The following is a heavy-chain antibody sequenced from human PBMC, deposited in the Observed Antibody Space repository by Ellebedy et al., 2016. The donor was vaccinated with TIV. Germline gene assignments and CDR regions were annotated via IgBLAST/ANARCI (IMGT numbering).Heavy chain of an antibody. Sequence: MPSETLSLTCTVSGGSISSGGYYWSWIRQHPGKGLEWIGYIYYSGSTYYNPSLKSLVTISVDTSKNQFSLKLSSVTAADTAVYYCARGKVYGMDVWGQGTTVTVSS. J-gene: IGHJ6*02. CDR2: IYYSGST. CDR3: ARGKVYGMDV. V-gene: IGHV4-31*01. CDR1: GGSISSGGYY.